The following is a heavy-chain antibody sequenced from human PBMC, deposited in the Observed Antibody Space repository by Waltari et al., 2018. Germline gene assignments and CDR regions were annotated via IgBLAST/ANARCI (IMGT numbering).Heavy chain of an antibody. J-gene: IGHJ3*02. CDR2: SRTKANSDAT. V-gene: IGHV3-73*01. CDR1: GFTFSGSA. D-gene: IGHD6-13*01. Sequence: EVQLVESGGGLVQPGGSLKLSCAASGFTFSGSAMHCVRQASGNGLEWCARSRTKANSDATAYAASVKGRFTISRDDSKNTAYLQMNSLKAEDTAVYYCTTALVSVSGAFDIWGQGTMVTVSA. CDR3: TTALVSVSGAFDI.